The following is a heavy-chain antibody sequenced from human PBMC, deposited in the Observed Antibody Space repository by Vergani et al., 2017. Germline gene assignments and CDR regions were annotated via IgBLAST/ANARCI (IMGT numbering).Heavy chain of an antibody. CDR3: ARHTTYTDS. V-gene: IGHV5-51*01. CDR2: IYPADSDT. Sequence: EVQLIQSGTEVRKPGESLKISCKDSGDNFNNYWIGWVRQMPGKSLEWMGIIYPADSDTRYSPSFQGQVTISADKSISTAFLQWDSLKASDTALYYCARHTTYTDSWGQGTLVTVSS. J-gene: IGHJ4*02. D-gene: IGHD1-1*01. CDR1: GDNFNNYW.